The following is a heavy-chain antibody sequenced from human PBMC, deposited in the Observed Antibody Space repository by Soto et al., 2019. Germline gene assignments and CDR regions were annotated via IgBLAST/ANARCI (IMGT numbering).Heavy chain of an antibody. D-gene: IGHD6-6*01. CDR2: IHPADSDT. CDR3: AKHTGAGQLVLDY. J-gene: IGHJ4*02. V-gene: IGHV5-51*01. CDR1: GYRFTFYW. Sequence: VQLVPSGAEVKKPGESLKISCKGSGYRFTFYWIGWVRQMPGKGLEWMGIIHPADSDTRYSPSFQGQVSFSADKSINTAYLQWSSLKASDPAIYYCAKHTGAGQLVLDYWGQGTLVTVSS.